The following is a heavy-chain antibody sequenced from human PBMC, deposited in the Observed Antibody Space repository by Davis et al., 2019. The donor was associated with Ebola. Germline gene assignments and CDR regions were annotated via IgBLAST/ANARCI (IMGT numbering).Heavy chain of an antibody. CDR1: GFTFDDYA. D-gene: IGHD6-6*01. V-gene: IGHV3-43*02. CDR2: ISGDGGST. J-gene: IGHJ6*02. CDR3: ARGGVGIAARLYYYYGMDV. Sequence: GESLKISCAASGFTFDDYAMHWVRQAPGKGLEWVSLISGDGGSTYYADSVKGRFTISRDNSKNTLYLQMNSLRAEDTAVYYCARGGVGIAARLYYYYGMDVWGQGTTVTVSS.